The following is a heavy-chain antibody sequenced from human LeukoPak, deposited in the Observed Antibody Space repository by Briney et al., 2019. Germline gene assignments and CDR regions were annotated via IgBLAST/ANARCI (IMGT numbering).Heavy chain of an antibody. CDR3: ARDSPNDGYNY. J-gene: IGHJ4*02. D-gene: IGHD5-24*01. V-gene: IGHV3-66*01. Sequence: GGSLRLSCAASGFTVSSNYMSWVRQASGKGLEWVSVIYSGGSTYYADSVKGRFTISRDNSKNTLYLQMNSLRAEDTAVYYCARDSPNDGYNYWDQGTLVTVSS. CDR2: IYSGGST. CDR1: GFTVSSNY.